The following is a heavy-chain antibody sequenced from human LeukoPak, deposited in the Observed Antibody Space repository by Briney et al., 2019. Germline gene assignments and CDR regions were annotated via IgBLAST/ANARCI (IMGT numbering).Heavy chain of an antibody. Sequence: PSQTLSLTCAVSGGSISSGGYSWSWLRQPPGKGLEWIGYIYHSGSTYYNPSLKSRVTISVDRSKNQFSLKLSSVTAADTAVYYCARAYSSSWPNYHFDYWGQGTLVTVSS. J-gene: IGHJ4*02. CDR1: GGSISSGGYS. V-gene: IGHV4-30-2*01. CDR2: IYHSGST. CDR3: ARAYSSSWPNYHFDY. D-gene: IGHD6-13*01.